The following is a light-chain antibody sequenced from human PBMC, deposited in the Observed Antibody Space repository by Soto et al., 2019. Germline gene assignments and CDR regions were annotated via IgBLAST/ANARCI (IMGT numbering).Light chain of an antibody. Sequence: ERVMTQSPATLSVSPGERATLYCRASQSVSSNLAWYQQKPGQAPRLLIYGASTRATGIPARFSGSGSGTEFTLTISSLQSEDFAVYYCQQYNNWPLTFGQGTNVEIK. V-gene: IGKV3D-15*01. CDR1: QSVSSN. CDR3: QQYNNWPLT. J-gene: IGKJ1*01. CDR2: GAS.